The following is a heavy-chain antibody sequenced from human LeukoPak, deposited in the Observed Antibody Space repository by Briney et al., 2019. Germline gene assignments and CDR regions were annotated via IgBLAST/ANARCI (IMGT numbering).Heavy chain of an antibody. CDR1: GFTFSSYA. CDR3: ARSSHYTIPFDS. D-gene: IGHD2-2*02. V-gene: IGHV3-74*01. Sequence: PGGSLRLSCAASGFTFSSYAMSWVRQAPGKGLVWVSRINSDGSVTSFADSVKGRFTISRDNAKNTVYLQMNSLTVEDTAVYFCARSSHYTIPFDSWGQGMLVTVSS. CDR2: INSDGSVT. J-gene: IGHJ5*01.